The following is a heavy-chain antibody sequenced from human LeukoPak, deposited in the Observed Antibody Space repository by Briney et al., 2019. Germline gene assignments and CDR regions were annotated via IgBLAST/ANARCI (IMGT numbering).Heavy chain of an antibody. Sequence: GGSLRLSCAVSGFTVSNNYMSWVRQAPGKGLEWVSVIYSGGSTYYADSVKGRFTISRDNSKNTLYLQMNSLRAEDTAVYYCATTGDYDRHDAFDIWGQGTMVTVSS. V-gene: IGHV3-66*01. CDR3: ATTGDYDRHDAFDI. J-gene: IGHJ3*02. D-gene: IGHD4-17*01. CDR1: GFTVSNNY. CDR2: IYSGGST.